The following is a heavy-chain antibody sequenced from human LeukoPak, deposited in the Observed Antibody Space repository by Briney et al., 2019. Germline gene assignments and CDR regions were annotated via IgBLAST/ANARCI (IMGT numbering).Heavy chain of an antibody. D-gene: IGHD5-24*01. CDR1: GGSISSYY. CDR2: IYYSGST. V-gene: IGHV4-59*01. CDR3: AREMATSHYFDY. Sequence: PSETLSLTCTVSGGSISSYYWSWIRQPPGKGLGWIGYIYYSGSTNYNPSLKSRVTISVDTSKNQFSLKLSSVTAADTAVYYCAREMATSHYFDYWGQGTLVTVSS. J-gene: IGHJ4*02.